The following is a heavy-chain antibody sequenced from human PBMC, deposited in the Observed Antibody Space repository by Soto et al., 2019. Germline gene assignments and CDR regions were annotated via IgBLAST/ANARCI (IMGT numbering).Heavy chain of an antibody. CDR1: GFTFTSYY. J-gene: IGHJ4*02. Sequence: EVQLVESGGGLAQPGGSLRLSCAASGFTFTSYYMSWVRQAQGKGLEWVANINEDGSERYYVDSVKGRFTVSRDNAKNSLDLQMNSLRAEDTAIYYCAKWGGGGSDYWGQGSLVTVSS. V-gene: IGHV3-7*01. D-gene: IGHD1-26*01. CDR2: INEDGSER. CDR3: AKWGGGGSDY.